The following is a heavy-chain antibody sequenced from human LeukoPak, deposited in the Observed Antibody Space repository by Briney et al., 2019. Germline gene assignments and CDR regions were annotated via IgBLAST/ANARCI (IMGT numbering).Heavy chain of an antibody. CDR2: VYSSGDA. CDR1: GGSISGYY. Sequence: SETLSLTCTVSGGSISGYYWNWIRQPAGKALEWIGRVYSSGDANYSPSLKSRVTMSVDTSKNQFSLKLSPVTAADTAVYYCARDPSLQFGEPYFDSWGQGALVTVSS. CDR3: ARDPSLQFGEPYFDS. D-gene: IGHD3-10*01. J-gene: IGHJ4*02. V-gene: IGHV4-4*07.